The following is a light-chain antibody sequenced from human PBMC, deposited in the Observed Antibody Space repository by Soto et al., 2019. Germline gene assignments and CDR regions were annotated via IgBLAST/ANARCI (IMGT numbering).Light chain of an antibody. J-gene: IGLJ2*01. CDR3: GTWDSRLSAVV. V-gene: IGLV1-51*02. Sequence: TQPRSVSAAPGHKVTISCSGSSSNIENNYVSWYQQLPGTAPKLLIYENNKRPSGIPDRFSGSKSGTSATLGITGLQTGDEADYYCGTWDSRLSAVVFGGGTKVTVL. CDR1: SSNIENNY. CDR2: ENN.